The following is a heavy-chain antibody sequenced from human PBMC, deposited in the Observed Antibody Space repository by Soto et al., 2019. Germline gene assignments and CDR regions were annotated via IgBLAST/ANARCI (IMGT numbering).Heavy chain of an antibody. Sequence: PGGSLRLSCAASGFTFSSYGMHWVRQAPGKGLEWVAVIWYDGSNKYYADSVKGRFTISRDNSKNPLYLQMNSLRAEDTAVYYCARGRYCSSTSCYARFYFQHWGQGTLVTVSS. D-gene: IGHD2-2*01. J-gene: IGHJ1*01. CDR2: IWYDGSNK. CDR1: GFTFSSYG. V-gene: IGHV3-33*01. CDR3: ARGRYCSSTSCYARFYFQH.